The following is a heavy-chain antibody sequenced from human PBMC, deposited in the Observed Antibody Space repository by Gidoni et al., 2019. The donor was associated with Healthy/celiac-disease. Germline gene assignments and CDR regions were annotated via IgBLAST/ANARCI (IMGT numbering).Heavy chain of an antibody. CDR3: ARSGYSGDFDY. V-gene: IGHV5-10-1*01. J-gene: IGHJ4*02. D-gene: IGHD5-12*01. Sequence: SPSFQGHVTISADKSISTAYLQWSSLKASDTAMYYCARSGYSGDFDYWGQGTLVTVSS.